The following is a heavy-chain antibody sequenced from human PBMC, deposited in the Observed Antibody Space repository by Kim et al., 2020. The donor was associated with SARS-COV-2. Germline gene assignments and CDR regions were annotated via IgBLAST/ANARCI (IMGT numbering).Heavy chain of an antibody. CDR3: ARAHYGGNSPLGY. J-gene: IGHJ4*02. Sequence: SVKVSCKASGGTFSSYAISWVRQAPGQGLEWMGRIIPILGIANYAQKFQGRVTITADKSTSTAYMELSSLRSEDTAVYYCARAHYGGNSPLGYWGQGTLVTVSS. V-gene: IGHV1-69*04. D-gene: IGHD4-17*01. CDR1: GGTFSSYA. CDR2: IIPILGIA.